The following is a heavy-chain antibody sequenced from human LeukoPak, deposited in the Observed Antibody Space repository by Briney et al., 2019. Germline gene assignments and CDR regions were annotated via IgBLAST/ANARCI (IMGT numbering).Heavy chain of an antibody. Sequence: GGSLRLSCAASGFTFSSYEMNWVRQAPGKGLEWVSYISSSGSTIYDADSVKGRFTISRDNAKNSLYLQMNSLRAEDTAVYYCARVGDYYDILTGYSKWKKSLYYFDYWGQGTLVTVSS. CDR3: ARVGDYYDILTGYSKWKKSLYYFDY. V-gene: IGHV3-48*03. CDR2: ISSSGSTI. D-gene: IGHD3-9*01. CDR1: GFTFSSYE. J-gene: IGHJ4*02.